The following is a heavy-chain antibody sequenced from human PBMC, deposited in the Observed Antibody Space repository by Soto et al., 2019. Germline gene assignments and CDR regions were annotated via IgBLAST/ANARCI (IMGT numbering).Heavy chain of an antibody. J-gene: IGHJ6*02. CDR2: IYYSGST. V-gene: IGHV4-39*01. Sequence: SETLSLTCTVSGGSISSSSYYWGWIRQPPGKGLEWIGSIYYSGSTYYNPSLKSRVTISVDTPKNQFSLKLSSVTAADTAVYYCARPSVTNYYYYGMDVWGQGTTVTVSS. CDR3: ARPSVTNYYYYGMDV. D-gene: IGHD4-4*01. CDR1: GGSISSSSYY.